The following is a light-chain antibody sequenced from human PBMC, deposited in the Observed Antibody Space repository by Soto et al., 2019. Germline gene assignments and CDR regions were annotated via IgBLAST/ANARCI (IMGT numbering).Light chain of an antibody. V-gene: IGLV2-14*01. CDR3: SASTASNSLVV. J-gene: IGLJ1*01. CDR2: AFS. Sequence: QSALTQPASVSGSPGQSITISCTVARSDVGNYDYVSWYQQHPGKAPKLIMYAFSHRPSGVSSRFSGYKSGNTASLTIAGLHAEDESAYYGSASTASNSLVVFGTGTKSTV. CDR1: RSDVGNYDY.